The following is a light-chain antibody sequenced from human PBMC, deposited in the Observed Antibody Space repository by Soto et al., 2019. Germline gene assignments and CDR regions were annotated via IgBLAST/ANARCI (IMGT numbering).Light chain of an antibody. J-gene: IGLJ1*01. CDR2: DVS. CDR1: SSDVGSFNY. V-gene: IGLV2-14*03. CDR3: CSYTTSSTLYV. Sequence: QSALTQPASVSGSPGQSITISCTGTSSDVGSFNYVSWYQQHPGKAPKLMIYDVSNRPSGVSNRFSGSKSGNTASLTISGLQAEDEADYYCCSYTTSSTLYVFGTGTKVTV.